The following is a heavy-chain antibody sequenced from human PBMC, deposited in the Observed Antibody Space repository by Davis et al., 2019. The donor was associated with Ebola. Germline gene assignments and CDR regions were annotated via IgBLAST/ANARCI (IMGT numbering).Heavy chain of an antibody. D-gene: IGHD3-3*01. V-gene: IGHV3-30*04. Sequence: PGGSLRLSCAASGFPFSNYAMHWVRQTPDKGLEWVAVASHDGTTTYYEDSVKGRFTISRDNSKNTLYLQLNRLRSEDTAVYFCERAVFHEVLDYWGQGTPVTVSS. CDR3: ERAVFHEVLDY. J-gene: IGHJ4*02. CDR1: GFPFSNYA. CDR2: ASHDGTTT.